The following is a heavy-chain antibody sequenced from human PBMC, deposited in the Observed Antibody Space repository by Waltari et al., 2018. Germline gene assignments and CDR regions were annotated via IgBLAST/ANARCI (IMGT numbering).Heavy chain of an antibody. D-gene: IGHD5-18*01. CDR1: GFSLSTSGVG. V-gene: IGHV2-5*02. Sequence: QITLKESGPTLVKPTQTITLTCTFSGFSLSTSGVGVGWIRQPPGKGLEWLALIYWDYDKRYIPSLKSSLTTTKDTTKTQVVLTSTNMDPVDTATYYCAHRRRGYSYGLDSFDIWGQGTMVTVSS. CDR3: AHRRRGYSYGLDSFDI. J-gene: IGHJ3*02. CDR2: IYWDYDK.